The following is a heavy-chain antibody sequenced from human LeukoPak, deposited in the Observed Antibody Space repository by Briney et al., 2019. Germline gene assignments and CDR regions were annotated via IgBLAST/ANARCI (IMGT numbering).Heavy chain of an antibody. CDR1: GESVSSSNW. V-gene: IGHV4-4*02. J-gene: IGHJ4*02. CDR3: ANKVYCSATSCYHAGY. CDR2: IYHSGTT. D-gene: IGHD2-2*01. Sequence: SETLSLTCAVSGESVSSSNWWSWVRQPAGKGLEWIGEIYHSGTTNYNPSLKSRVTISIDTSRNQFSLRLTSVTAADTAVYYCANKVYCSATSCYHAGYWGQGTLVTVSS.